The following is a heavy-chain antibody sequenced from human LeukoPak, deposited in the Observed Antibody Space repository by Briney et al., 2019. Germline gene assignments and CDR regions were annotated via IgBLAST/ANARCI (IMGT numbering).Heavy chain of an antibody. Sequence: GGSLRLSCAASGFTFSSYAMRWVRQAPGKGLEWVSSISGSGDSTYYADSAKGRFTTSRDNFKNTLYLQMNSLRAEDTAIYYCAKTDASGRYSRYWGQGTLVTVSS. CDR3: AKTDASGRYSRY. CDR2: ISGSGDST. CDR1: GFTFSSYA. J-gene: IGHJ4*02. D-gene: IGHD5-18*01. V-gene: IGHV3-23*01.